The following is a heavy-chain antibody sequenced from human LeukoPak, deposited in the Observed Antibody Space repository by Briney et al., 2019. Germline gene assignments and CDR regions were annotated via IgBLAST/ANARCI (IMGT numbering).Heavy chain of an antibody. CDR3: ARDFLSSFTFDY. Sequence: PSVTLSLTCTVSGASISSYLWTWIRQPAGKGLEWIGRVYPSGSTNYNPSLKNRVTISGDKSKNQFSLKLNSVTAADTAVYYCARDFLSSFTFDYWGQGALVTVSS. D-gene: IGHD6-13*01. CDR1: GASISSYL. CDR2: VYPSGST. V-gene: IGHV4-4*07. J-gene: IGHJ4*02.